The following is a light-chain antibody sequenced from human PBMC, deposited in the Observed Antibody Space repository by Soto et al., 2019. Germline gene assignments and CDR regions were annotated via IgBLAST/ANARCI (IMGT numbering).Light chain of an antibody. CDR3: QKYNSAPLS. CDR1: QGITNF. V-gene: IGKV1-27*01. J-gene: IGKJ4*01. Sequence: DIQMTQSPSSVSASVGDRVTITCRTSQGITNFLAWYQQKSGKPPKLLIYAASTLQSGVPSRFSGSGSETDFTLTISSLQPEDVATYYCQKYNSAPLSFGGGTKVDIK. CDR2: AAS.